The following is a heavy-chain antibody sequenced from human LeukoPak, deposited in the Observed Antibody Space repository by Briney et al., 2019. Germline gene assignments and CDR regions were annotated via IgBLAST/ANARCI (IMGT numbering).Heavy chain of an antibody. V-gene: IGHV3-9*01. Sequence: PGGSLRLSCAASGFRFDDYAMHWVRQAPGKGLEWVSGIYWNSANIDYAESVKGRFTISRDNAKNSLYLQMNSLRPKDTAIYFCVKEIKKWLGAIDNWGQGTLVTVSS. CDR1: GFRFDDYA. J-gene: IGHJ4*02. D-gene: IGHD1-26*01. CDR3: VKEIKKWLGAIDN. CDR2: IYWNSANI.